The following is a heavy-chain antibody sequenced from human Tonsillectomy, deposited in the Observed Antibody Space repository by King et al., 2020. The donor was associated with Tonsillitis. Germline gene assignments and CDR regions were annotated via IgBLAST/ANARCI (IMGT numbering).Heavy chain of an antibody. J-gene: IGHJ4*02. CDR1: GYTFTSYY. CDR3: ARVYGVAATSALYY. D-gene: IGHD6-25*01. Sequence: QLVQFGAEVKKPGASVKVSCKTSGYTFTSYYMHWVRQAPGQGLEWMGKINPRGGDTTDAQKFQGRVTMTRDTSTSTVYMELSSLRSEDTAMYYCARVYGVAATSALYYWGQGTLVTVSS. V-gene: IGHV1-46*03. CDR2: INPRGGDT.